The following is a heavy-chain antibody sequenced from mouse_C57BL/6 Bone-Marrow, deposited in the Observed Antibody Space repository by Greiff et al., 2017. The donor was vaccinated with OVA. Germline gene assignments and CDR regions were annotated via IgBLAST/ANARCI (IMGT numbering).Heavy chain of an antibody. CDR1: GFTFSSYG. J-gene: IGHJ2*01. CDR3: ARRDYDADYFDY. CDR2: ISSGGSYT. D-gene: IGHD2-4*01. Sequence: EVQRVESGGDLVKPGGSLKLSCAASGFTFSSYGMSWVRQTPDKRLEWVATISSGGSYTYYPASVQGRFTIARDNAKNTRYLQMSSLKAEDTAMYYCARRDYDADYFDYWGQGTTLTVSS. V-gene: IGHV5-6*01.